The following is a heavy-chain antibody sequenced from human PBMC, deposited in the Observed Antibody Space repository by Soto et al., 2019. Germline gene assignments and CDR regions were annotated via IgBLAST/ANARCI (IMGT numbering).Heavy chain of an antibody. J-gene: IGHJ4*02. Sequence: ASVKVSCKASGYTFTGYYMHWVRQAPGQGLEWMGWINPNSGGTNYAQKFQGWVTMTRDTSISTACMELSRLRSDDTAVYYCAVSRDCSSTSCYAAIDYWGQGTLVTVSS. CDR2: INPNSGGT. CDR3: AVSRDCSSTSCYAAIDY. V-gene: IGHV1-2*04. D-gene: IGHD2-2*01. CDR1: GYTFTGYY.